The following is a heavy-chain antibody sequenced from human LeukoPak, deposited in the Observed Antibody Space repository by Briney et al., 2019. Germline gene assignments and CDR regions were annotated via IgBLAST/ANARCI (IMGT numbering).Heavy chain of an antibody. CDR1: GGSISSSSYY. V-gene: IGHV4-39*01. CDR2: IYYSGST. Sequence: SETLSLTCTVSGGSISSSSYYWGWIRQPPGKGLEWIGSIYYSGSTYYNPSLKSRVTISVDTSKNQFSLKLSSVTAADTAVYYCATEWAGYSGYGPYYFDYWGQGTLVTVSS. D-gene: IGHD5-12*01. J-gene: IGHJ4*02. CDR3: ATEWAGYSGYGPYYFDY.